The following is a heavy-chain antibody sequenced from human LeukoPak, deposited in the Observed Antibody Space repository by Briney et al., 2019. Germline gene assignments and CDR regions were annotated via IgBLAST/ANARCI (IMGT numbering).Heavy chain of an antibody. D-gene: IGHD2-15*01. V-gene: IGHV3-33*01. CDR1: GFTFSSYG. Sequence: PGGSLRLSCAASGFTFSSYGMHWVRQAPGKGLEWVAVIWYDGSNTYYADSVRGRFTISRDNSKNTAYLQMNSLRAEDTAVYYCARDRLLGVVAATIDYWGQGTLVTVSS. CDR2: IWYDGSNT. CDR3: ARDRLLGVVAATIDY. J-gene: IGHJ4*02.